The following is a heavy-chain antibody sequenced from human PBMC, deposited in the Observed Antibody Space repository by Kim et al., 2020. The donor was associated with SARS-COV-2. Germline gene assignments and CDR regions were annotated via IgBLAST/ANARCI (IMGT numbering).Heavy chain of an antibody. CDR2: ISSSSSYI. J-gene: IGHJ6*02. Sequence: GGSLRLSCAASGFTFSSYSMNWVRQAPGKGLEWVSSISSSSSYIYYADSVKGRFTISRDNAKNSLYLQMNSLRAEDTAVYYCARDAPPLLLWFGELYRYYYYYGMDVWGQGTTVTVSS. CDR3: ARDAPPLLLWFGELYRYYYYYGMDV. CDR1: GFTFSSYS. D-gene: IGHD3-10*01. V-gene: IGHV3-21*01.